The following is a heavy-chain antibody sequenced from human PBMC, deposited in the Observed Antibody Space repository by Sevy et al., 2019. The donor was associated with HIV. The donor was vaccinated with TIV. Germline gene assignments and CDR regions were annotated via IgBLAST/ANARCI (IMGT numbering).Heavy chain of an antibody. D-gene: IGHD2-8*02. CDR2: LSFGWGKI. CDR1: GFALYEYS. V-gene: IGHV3-23*01. J-gene: IGHJ4*02. CDR3: AREWCSRPHDV. Sequence: GGSLRLSCAASGFALYEYSMSWIRQAPGKGLEWVATLSFGWGKINYADSVNGGFTISRDNSKNSFYLQMDNLGVEDTAVYYCAREWCSRPHDVWGQGTRVTVSS.